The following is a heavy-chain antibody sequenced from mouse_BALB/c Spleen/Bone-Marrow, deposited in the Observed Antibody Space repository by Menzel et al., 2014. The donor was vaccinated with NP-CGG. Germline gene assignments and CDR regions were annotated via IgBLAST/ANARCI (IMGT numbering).Heavy chain of an antibody. CDR1: GFTFSDAW. V-gene: IGHV6-6*01. Sequence: EVQLQQSGGGLVQPRGFMKLSCAASGFTFSDAWMDWVRQSPEKGLEWVAEIRTKVDNHATYYAESVKGMFTISRDDSKRSVYLQMNSLSAEDTGINYCTPHGSFAFWCQGTLVTVSA. D-gene: IGHD2-2*01. CDR2: IRTKVDNHAT. CDR3: TPHGSFAF. J-gene: IGHJ3*01.